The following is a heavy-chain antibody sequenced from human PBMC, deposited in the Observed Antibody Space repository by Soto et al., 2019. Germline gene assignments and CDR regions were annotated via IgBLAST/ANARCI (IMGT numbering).Heavy chain of an antibody. CDR1: GFTFGDYG. Sequence: LRLSCEASGFTFGDYGMHWVRQAPGKGLEWVAVIWFDGSNKYYSESVKGRFTISRDNSKNTVDLQMDSLRGDDTAVYYCARRRSTVTTAWFYHAMDVWGRGTTVTVSS. J-gene: IGHJ6*01. CDR3: ARRRSTVTTAWFYHAMDV. CDR2: IWFDGSNK. D-gene: IGHD4-17*01. V-gene: IGHV3-33*01.